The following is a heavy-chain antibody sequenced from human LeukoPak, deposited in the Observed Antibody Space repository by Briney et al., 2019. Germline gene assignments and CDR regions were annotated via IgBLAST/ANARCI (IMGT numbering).Heavy chain of an antibody. CDR2: IYSAGNT. CDR3: ARGGTPGYSSGRIDY. V-gene: IGHV3-53*04. J-gene: IGHJ4*02. D-gene: IGHD6-19*01. CDR1: GFTVSSNY. Sequence: GGSLRLSCVASGFTVSSNYMSWVRQAPGKGLEWVSVIYSAGNTYYADSVKGRFTISRHNSENTLYLHMNSLRVEDTAVYFCARGGTPGYSSGRIDYWGQGTLVTVPS.